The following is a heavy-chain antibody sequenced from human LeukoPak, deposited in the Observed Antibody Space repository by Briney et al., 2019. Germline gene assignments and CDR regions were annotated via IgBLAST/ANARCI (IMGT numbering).Heavy chain of an antibody. CDR1: GYTFSSYG. V-gene: IGHV3-30*02. J-gene: IGHJ3*02. CDR2: IRYDGSNK. D-gene: IGHD3-9*01. Sequence: GGSLRLSCAASGYTFSSYGMHWVRQAPGTGLERVAFIRYDGSNKYYADSVKGRFTISRDTSKNTLYMQMNRLRAEDTGVYYCAKYLHPRYYDIFTGYPDAFDIWGQGTMVTVSS. CDR3: AKYLHPRYYDIFTGYPDAFDI.